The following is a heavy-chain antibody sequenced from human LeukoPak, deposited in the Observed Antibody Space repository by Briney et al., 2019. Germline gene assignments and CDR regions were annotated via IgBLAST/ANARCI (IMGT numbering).Heavy chain of an antibody. Sequence: PGGSLRLSCAASGFTFSSYGMHWVRQAPGKGLEWVAVIWYDGSNKYYADSVKGRFTISRDNSKNTLYLQMNSLRAEDTAVYYCARGALSSPLYYYYYGMDVWGQGTTVTVSS. V-gene: IGHV3-33*01. CDR1: GFTFSSYG. J-gene: IGHJ6*02. CDR2: IWYDGSNK. CDR3: ARGALSSPLYYYYYGMDV. D-gene: IGHD6-13*01.